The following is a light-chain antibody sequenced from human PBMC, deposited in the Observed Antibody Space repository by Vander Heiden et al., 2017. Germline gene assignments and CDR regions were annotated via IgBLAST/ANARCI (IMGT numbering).Light chain of an antibody. CDR1: NIGNKN. CDR2: NDN. J-gene: IGLJ3*02. Sequence: SYVLTQPPSVSVAPGKTAKITCGGTNIGNKNVHWYHQKPGQAPVLVVYNDNDRPSGIPERISGSNSGNTATLTISGVEAGDEADYYCQVWDRSSDCVFGGGTKLTVL. CDR3: QVWDRSSDCV. V-gene: IGLV3-21*03.